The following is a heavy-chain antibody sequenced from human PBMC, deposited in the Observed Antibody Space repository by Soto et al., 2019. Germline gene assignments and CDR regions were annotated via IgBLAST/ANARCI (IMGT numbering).Heavy chain of an antibody. CDR2: VIPIFVTA. CDR1: EGTFSSYA. Sequence: QVQLVQSGAEVKKPGSSVKVSCKASEGTFSSYAISWVRQAPGQGLEWMGGVIPIFVTANTAQKFEGRVPSTADDTTGTAYIELSSLRSEDTAVYYCARDLVVQTEDFWSGYLPIYAFDIWGQGTMVTVSS. J-gene: IGHJ3*02. CDR3: ARDLVVQTEDFWSGYLPIYAFDI. D-gene: IGHD3-3*01. V-gene: IGHV1-69*01.